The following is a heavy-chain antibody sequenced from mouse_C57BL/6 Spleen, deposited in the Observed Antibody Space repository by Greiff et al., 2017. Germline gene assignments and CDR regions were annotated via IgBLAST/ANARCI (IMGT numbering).Heavy chain of an antibody. CDR2: INPGSGGT. V-gene: IGHV1-54*01. J-gene: IGHJ3*01. CDR1: GYAFTNYL. D-gene: IGHD1-1*01. Sequence: QVQLQQSGAELVRPGTSVKVSCKASGYAFTNYLIEWVKQRPGQGLEWIGVINPGSGGTNYNEKFKGNATLTADKSSSTAYMQLSSLTSEDSAVYFCARSHGSSYFAYWGQGTLVTVSA. CDR3: ARSHGSSYFAY.